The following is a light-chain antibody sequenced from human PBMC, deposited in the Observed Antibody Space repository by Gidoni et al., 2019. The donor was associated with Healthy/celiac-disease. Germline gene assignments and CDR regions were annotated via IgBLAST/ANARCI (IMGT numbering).Light chain of an antibody. J-gene: IGKJ3*01. CDR3: MQALQTPPGT. Sequence: DIVMTQSPLSLPVTPGEPASISCRFSQSLLHSNGYNYLDWYLQKPGQSPQLLIYLGSNRASGVPDRFSGSGSGTDFTLKISRVEAEDVGVYYCMQALQTPPGTFGPGTKVDIK. CDR1: QSLLHSNGYNY. CDR2: LGS. V-gene: IGKV2-28*01.